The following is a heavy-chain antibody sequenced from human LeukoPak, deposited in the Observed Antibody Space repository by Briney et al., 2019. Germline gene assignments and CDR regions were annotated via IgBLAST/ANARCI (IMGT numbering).Heavy chain of an antibody. CDR1: GDSVSSNSAA. Sequence: PSQTLSLTCALSGDSVSSNSAAWSWIRQSPSRGLEWLGRTYYRSKWYNGYAESVKSRITINPDTSKNQVSLQLDSVTPEDTAVYYCARGHSGYIDYWGQGTLVTVSS. J-gene: IGHJ4*02. CDR2: TYYRSKWYN. D-gene: IGHD5-12*01. V-gene: IGHV6-1*01. CDR3: ARGHSGYIDY.